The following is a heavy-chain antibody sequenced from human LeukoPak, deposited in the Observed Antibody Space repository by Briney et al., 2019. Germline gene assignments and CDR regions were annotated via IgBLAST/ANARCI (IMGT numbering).Heavy chain of an antibody. CDR2: ISSSSSYI. V-gene: IGHV3-21*01. D-gene: IGHD2-2*01. Sequence: GGSLRLSCAASGFTFSSYSMNWVRQAPGKGLEWVSSISSSSSYIYYADSVKGRFTISRDNAKNSLYLQTNSLRAEDTAVYYCARDRYCSSTSCPYYYYYGMDVWGKGTTVTVSS. J-gene: IGHJ6*04. CDR1: GFTFSSYS. CDR3: ARDRYCSSTSCPYYYYYGMDV.